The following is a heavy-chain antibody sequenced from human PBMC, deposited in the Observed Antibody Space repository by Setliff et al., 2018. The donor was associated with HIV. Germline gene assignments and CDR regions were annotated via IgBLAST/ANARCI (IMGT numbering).Heavy chain of an antibody. J-gene: IGHJ4*02. CDR3: TTGTRLVD. CDR2: IKIKTDGGTI. D-gene: IGHD2-21*01. CDR1: GFTISNVW. Sequence: GGSLRLSCAASGFTISNVWMTWVRQAPGKGLEWAGRIKIKTDGGTIDYAAPVKGRFTISRDDSKNTLYLQMNSLKTGDTAVYYCTTGTRLVDWGQGTLVTVSS. V-gene: IGHV3-15*01.